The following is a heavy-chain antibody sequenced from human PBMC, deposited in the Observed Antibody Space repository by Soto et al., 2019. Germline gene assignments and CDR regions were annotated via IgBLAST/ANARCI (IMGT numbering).Heavy chain of an antibody. CDR3: ARDFSSPGYYYGMDV. D-gene: IGHD3-10*01. CDR2: INPSGGST. Sequence: QVQLVQSGAEVKKPGSSVKVSCKASGGTFSRYAISWVRQAPGQGLEWMGIINPSGGSTSYAQKFQGRVTMTRDTSTSTVYMELSSLRSEDTAVYYCARDFSSPGYYYGMDVWGQGTTVTVSS. CDR1: GGTFSRYA. J-gene: IGHJ6*02. V-gene: IGHV1-46*01.